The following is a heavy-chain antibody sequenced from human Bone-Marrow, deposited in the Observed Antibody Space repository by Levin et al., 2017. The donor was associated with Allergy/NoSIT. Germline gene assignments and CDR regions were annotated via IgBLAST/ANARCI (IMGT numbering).Heavy chain of an antibody. Sequence: PGGSLRLSCKASGYIFTGYYIHWVRQAPGHGLEWMGWTNPNSGGTNSAQRFQGRVTMTRDTSIGTAYVALSGLRSDDTAVYYCARQRDRSVYYNFDYWGQGTLVTVSS. CDR3: ARQRDRSVYYNFDY. J-gene: IGHJ4*02. CDR2: TNPNSGGT. V-gene: IGHV1-2*02. D-gene: IGHD5/OR15-5a*01. CDR1: GYIFTGYY.